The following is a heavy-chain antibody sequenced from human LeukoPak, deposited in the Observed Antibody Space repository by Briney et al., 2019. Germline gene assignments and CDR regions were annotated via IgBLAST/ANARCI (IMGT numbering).Heavy chain of an antibody. CDR2: INAGNGNT. CDR3: ARSIPRYDGSAYYPDY. D-gene: IGHD3-22*01. CDR1: GYTFTSYA. J-gene: IGHJ4*02. Sequence: ASVKVSCKASGYTFTSYAMHWVRQAPGQRLEWMGWINAGNGNTKYSQKFQGRVTITRDTSASTAYMELSSLRAEDTAMYYCARSIPRYDGSAYYPDYWGQGTLVTVSS. V-gene: IGHV1-3*01.